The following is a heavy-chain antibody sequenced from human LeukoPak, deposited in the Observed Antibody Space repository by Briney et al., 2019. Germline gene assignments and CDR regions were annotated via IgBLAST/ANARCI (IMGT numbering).Heavy chain of an antibody. J-gene: IGHJ4*02. V-gene: IGHV1-2*02. D-gene: IGHD3-22*01. Sequence: ASVKVSCKASGYTFTGYYMHWVRQAPGQGLEWMGWINPNSGGTNYAQKFQGRVTMTRDTSISTAYMELSRLRSDDTAVYYCARERRDYYDSSGFNYWGQGTLVTVPS. CDR2: INPNSGGT. CDR1: GYTFTGYY. CDR3: ARERRDYYDSSGFNY.